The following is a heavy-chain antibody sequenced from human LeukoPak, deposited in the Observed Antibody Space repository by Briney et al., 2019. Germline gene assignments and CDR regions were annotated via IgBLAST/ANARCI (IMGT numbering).Heavy chain of an antibody. D-gene: IGHD2-2*01. CDR1: GGSISSGGYY. V-gene: IGHV4-30-2*03. J-gene: IGHJ4*02. CDR2: IYHSGST. CDR3: ARQEYCSSTSCYVLFDY. Sequence: SQTLSLTCTVSGGSISSGGYYWSWIRQPPGKGLEWIGYIYHSGSTYYNPSLKSRVTISVDTSKNQFSLKLNSVTAADTAVYYCARQEYCSSTSCYVLFDYWGQGTLVTVSS.